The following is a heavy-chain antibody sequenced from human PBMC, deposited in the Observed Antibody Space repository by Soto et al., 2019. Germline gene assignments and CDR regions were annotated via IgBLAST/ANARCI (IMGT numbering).Heavy chain of an antibody. CDR3: ARGDGLSGYDCLDS. J-gene: IGHJ4*02. D-gene: IGHD5-12*01. CDR2: MNPNSGHT. V-gene: IGHV1-8*01. Sequence: QVQLLQSGAEVKKPGASVKVSCKTSGYTFTRYDINWVRQAPGQGLEWMGRMNPNSGHTASAQNFQGRLTMTRDTSATTAYMELISLKSEDTAVYYCARGDGLSGYDCLDSWGQGSLVTVSS. CDR1: GYTFTRYD.